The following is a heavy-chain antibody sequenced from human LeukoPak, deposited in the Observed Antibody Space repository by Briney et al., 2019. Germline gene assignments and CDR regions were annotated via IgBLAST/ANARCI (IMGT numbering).Heavy chain of an antibody. D-gene: IGHD5-18*01. V-gene: IGHV4-4*07. CDR3: ARARPTTAKNAFDI. CDR2: IYISGSGST. J-gene: IGHJ3*02. CDR1: GGSISSYY. Sequence: SETLSLTCTASGGSISSYYWSWIRQPAGKGLEWIGRIYISGSGSTNYNPSLKSRVTMSVDTSKNQFSLKLSSVTAADTAVYYCARARPTTAKNAFDIWGQGTMVTVSS.